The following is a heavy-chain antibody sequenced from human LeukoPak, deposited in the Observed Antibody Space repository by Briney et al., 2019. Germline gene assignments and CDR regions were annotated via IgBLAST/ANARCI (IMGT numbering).Heavy chain of an antibody. CDR1: GYSISTGYY. CDR3: ARVSLLYYMDV. V-gene: IGHV4-38-2*02. Sequence: PSETLSLTCTVSGYSISTGYYWDWIRQPPGKGLEWIGTFYHGGSTYYNPSLKSRVTISVDTSKNQFSLKLSSVTAADTAVYYCARVSLLYYMDVWGKGTTVTVSS. CDR2: FYHGGST. D-gene: IGHD5/OR15-5a*01. J-gene: IGHJ6*03.